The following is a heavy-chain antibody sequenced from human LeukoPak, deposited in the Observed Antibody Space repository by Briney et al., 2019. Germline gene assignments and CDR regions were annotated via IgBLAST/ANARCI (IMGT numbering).Heavy chain of an antibody. Sequence: DASVKVSCKASGYTFTRDYMHWVRQAPGQGLEWMGRINPSGGSTRYAQRFQGRVTMTRDTSTSTVYMELSSLRYEDTAVYYCARVDSSDWYMGYWGQGTLVTVSS. V-gene: IGHV1-46*01. CDR2: INPSGGST. CDR1: GYTFTRDY. D-gene: IGHD6-19*01. J-gene: IGHJ4*02. CDR3: ARVDSSDWYMGY.